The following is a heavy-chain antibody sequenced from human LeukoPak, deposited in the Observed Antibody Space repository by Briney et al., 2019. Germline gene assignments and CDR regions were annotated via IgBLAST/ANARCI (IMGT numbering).Heavy chain of an antibody. CDR2: IYSGGST. Sequence: GGSLRLSCAASGFTLSSNYMSWVRQAPGKGLEWVSVIYSGGSTYYADSVKGRFTISRDNSKNKLYLQMNSLRAEDTAVYYCARGLRRFLEWYFDYWGQGALVTVSS. J-gene: IGHJ4*02. CDR3: ARGLRRFLEWYFDY. CDR1: GFTLSSNY. D-gene: IGHD3-3*01. V-gene: IGHV3-53*01.